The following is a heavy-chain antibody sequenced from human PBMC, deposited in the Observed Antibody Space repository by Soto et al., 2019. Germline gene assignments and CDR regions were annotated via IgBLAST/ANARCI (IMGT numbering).Heavy chain of an antibody. Sequence: EVQLVESGGGLVKPGGSLRLSCAASGFTFSSYSMNWVRQAPGKGLEWVSSISSSSSYIYYADSVKGRFTISRDNAKNSLYQQMNSLRAEDTAVYYCARLRPVRGVPPNWGQGTLVTVSS. D-gene: IGHD3-10*01. CDR2: ISSSSSYI. CDR1: GFTFSSYS. CDR3: ARLRPVRGVPPN. J-gene: IGHJ4*02. V-gene: IGHV3-21*01.